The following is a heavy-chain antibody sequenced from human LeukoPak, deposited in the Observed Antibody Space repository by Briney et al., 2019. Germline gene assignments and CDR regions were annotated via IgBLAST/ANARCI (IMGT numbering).Heavy chain of an antibody. CDR2: ISAYNGNT. Sequence: ASVKVSCKASGYTFTSYYMHWVRQAPGQGLEWMGWISAYNGNTNYAQNLQGRVTMTTDTSTSTAYMELRSLRSDDTAVYYCARVGRNYYDSSGYYPRGWFDPWGQGTLVTVSS. CDR1: GYTFTSYY. V-gene: IGHV1-18*04. D-gene: IGHD3-22*01. CDR3: ARVGRNYYDSSGYYPRGWFDP. J-gene: IGHJ5*02.